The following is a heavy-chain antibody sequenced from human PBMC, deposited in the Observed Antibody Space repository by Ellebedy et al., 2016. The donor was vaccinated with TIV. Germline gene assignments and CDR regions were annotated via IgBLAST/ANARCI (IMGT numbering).Heavy chain of an antibody. D-gene: IGHD6-19*01. J-gene: IGHJ5*02. Sequence: GESLKISXEASGFTFSSHSMSWVRQAPGKGLEWVSAIDGGDGGGTHYADSVKGRFTMSRDNSKNTLFLQMNSLRAEDAAIYYCARPLRAVAGTRWFDPWGQGTLVTVSS. CDR2: IDGGDGGGT. V-gene: IGHV3-23*01. CDR1: GFTFSSHS. CDR3: ARPLRAVAGTRWFDP.